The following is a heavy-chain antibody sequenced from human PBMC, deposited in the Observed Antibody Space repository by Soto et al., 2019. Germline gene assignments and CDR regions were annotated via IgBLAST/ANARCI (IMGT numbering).Heavy chain of an antibody. J-gene: IGHJ3*02. CDR2: IYYSGST. CDR1: GGSISSGGYY. V-gene: IGHV4-31*03. Sequence: QVQLQESGPGLVKPSQTLSLTCTVSGGSISSGGYYWSWIRQHPGKGLEWIGYIYYSGSTYYNPSLQSRVTISVDTSKNQFSLKRSSVTAADTAVYYCARGEVYYYDSSGYYRANDAFDIWGQGTMVTVSS. D-gene: IGHD3-22*01. CDR3: ARGEVYYYDSSGYYRANDAFDI.